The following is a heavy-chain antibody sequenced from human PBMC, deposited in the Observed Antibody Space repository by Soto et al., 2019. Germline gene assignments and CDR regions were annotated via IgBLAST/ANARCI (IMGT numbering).Heavy chain of an antibody. J-gene: IGHJ6*03. CDR3: AFGHEAYYYYYMDV. Sequence: GGSLRLSCAASGCTFSSYAMSWVRQAPGKGLEWVSAISGSGGSTYYADSVKGRFTISRDNSKNTLYLQMNSLRAEDTAVYYCAFGHEAYYYYYMDVWGKGTTVTVSS. CDR1: GCTFSSYA. CDR2: ISGSGGST. V-gene: IGHV3-23*01. D-gene: IGHD3-10*01.